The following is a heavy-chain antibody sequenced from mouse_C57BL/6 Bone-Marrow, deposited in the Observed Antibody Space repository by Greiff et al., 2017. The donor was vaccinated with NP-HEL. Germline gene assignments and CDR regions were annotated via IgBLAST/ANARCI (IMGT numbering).Heavy chain of an antibody. V-gene: IGHV6-3*01. D-gene: IGHD2-14*01. CDR1: GFTFSNYW. Sequence: EVKLVESGGGLVQPGGSMKLSCVASGFTFSNYWMNWVRQSPEKGLEWVAQIRLKSDNYATHYAESVKGRFTISRDDSKSMVYLKMNNLRAEDTGIYYCTRGTYFDYWGQGTTLTVSS. CDR3: TRGTYFDY. J-gene: IGHJ2*01. CDR2: IRLKSDNYAT.